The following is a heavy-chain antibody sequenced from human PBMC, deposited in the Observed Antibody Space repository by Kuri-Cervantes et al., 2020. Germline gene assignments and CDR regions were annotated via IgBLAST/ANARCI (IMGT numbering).Heavy chain of an antibody. CDR1: GGSFSGYY. CDR3: ARGYGYSNR. Sequence: SQTLSLTCAVYGGSFSGYYWSWIRQPPGKGLEWIGEINHSGSTNYNPSLKSRVTISVDTSKNQFSLKLSSVTAADTAVYYCARGYGYSNRWGQGTLVTVSS. CDR2: INHSGST. V-gene: IGHV4-34*01. D-gene: IGHD6-13*01. J-gene: IGHJ5*02.